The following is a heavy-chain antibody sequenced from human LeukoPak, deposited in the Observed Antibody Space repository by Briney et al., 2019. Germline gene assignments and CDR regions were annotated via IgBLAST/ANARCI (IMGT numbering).Heavy chain of an antibody. CDR3: ARGAPLRFLEWLLPFDY. Sequence: SETLSLTCTVSGGSISSYYWCWIRQPPGKGLEWIGYIYYSGSTNYNPSLKSRVTISVDTSKNQFSLKLSSVTAADTAVYYCARGAPLRFLEWLLPFDYWGQGTLVTVSS. V-gene: IGHV4-59*01. J-gene: IGHJ4*02. D-gene: IGHD3-3*01. CDR2: IYYSGST. CDR1: GGSISSYY.